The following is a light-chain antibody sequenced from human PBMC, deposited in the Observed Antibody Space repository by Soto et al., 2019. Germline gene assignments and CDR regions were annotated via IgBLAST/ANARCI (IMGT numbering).Light chain of an antibody. CDR3: CPYAGTFPLYV. J-gene: IGLJ1*01. Sequence: QSVLTQPRSVSGSPGQSVTISCTGTSSDVGDYNYVSWYQQHPGKAPKLMIYDVSKRPSGVPDRFSGSKSGNTASLTISGLQAEDEAYYYCCPYAGTFPLYVFGTGTQLTVL. CDR1: SSDVGDYNY. CDR2: DVS. V-gene: IGLV2-11*01.